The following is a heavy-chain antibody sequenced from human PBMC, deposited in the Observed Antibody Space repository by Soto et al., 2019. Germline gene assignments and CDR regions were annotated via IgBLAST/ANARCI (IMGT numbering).Heavy chain of an antibody. CDR3: ATGGKPSLIAVVGTENFHY. J-gene: IGHJ4*02. D-gene: IGHD6-19*01. CDR1: GFTFSSYG. Sequence: QVQLVESGGGVVQPGRSLRLSCAASGFTFSSYGMHWVRQAPGKGLEWVAVIWYDGSNKYYADSVKGRFTISRDNSKNTLYLQMNSIRAEDTVVYYCATGGKPSLIAVVGTENFHYWGQVTLVTVSS. CDR2: IWYDGSNK. V-gene: IGHV3-33*01.